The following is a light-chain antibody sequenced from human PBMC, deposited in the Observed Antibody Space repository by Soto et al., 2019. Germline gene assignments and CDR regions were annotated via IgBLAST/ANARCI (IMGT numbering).Light chain of an antibody. CDR2: GAS. CDR3: QQYGSSPLYT. Sequence: EIALAQSPGTLSLSPGERATLSCRASQSVSSSYLAWDQQKPGQAPRLLIYGASSRATGIPDRFSGSGSGTAFTLTIIRLEPEDLAVYYCQQYGSSPLYTFGQGTKLEIK. J-gene: IGKJ2*01. V-gene: IGKV3-20*01. CDR1: QSVSSSY.